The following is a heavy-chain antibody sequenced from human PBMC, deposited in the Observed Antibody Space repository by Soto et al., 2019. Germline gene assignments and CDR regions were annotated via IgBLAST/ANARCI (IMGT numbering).Heavy chain of an antibody. D-gene: IGHD3-22*01. CDR2: IYYSGST. Sequence: PSETLSLTCTVSGGSISSYYWSWIRQPPGKGLEWIGYIYYSGSTYYNPSLKSRVTISVDTSKNQFSLKLSSVTAADTAVYYCARLSYYDSSIVYWGQGTLVTVSS. CDR3: ARLSYYDSSIVY. CDR1: GGSISSYY. V-gene: IGHV4-59*04. J-gene: IGHJ4*02.